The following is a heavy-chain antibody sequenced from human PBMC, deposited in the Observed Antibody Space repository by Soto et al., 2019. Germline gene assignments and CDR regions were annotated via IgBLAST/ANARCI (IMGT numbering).Heavy chain of an antibody. V-gene: IGHV2-70*01. CDR2: VDWADNK. Sequence: SGPTLVNPTQTLTLTCDFSGFSLGAPGMCLSWIRQPPGKALEWLALVDWADNKYYTTSLKTRLTISKDASRSQVVLTMANMDPVDTGTYFCARLCSGTPGYGMDVWGQGTTVTVSS. J-gene: IGHJ6*02. CDR1: GFSLGAPGMC. CDR3: ARLCSGTPGYGMDV. D-gene: IGHD3-3*01.